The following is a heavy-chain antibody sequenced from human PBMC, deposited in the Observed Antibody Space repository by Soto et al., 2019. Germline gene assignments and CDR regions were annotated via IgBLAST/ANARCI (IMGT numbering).Heavy chain of an antibody. V-gene: IGHV4-30-2*01. D-gene: IGHD2-15*01. CDR1: GGSISSGGYS. Sequence: PSETLSLTCAVSGGSISSGGYSWSWIRQPPGKGLEWIGYIYHSGSTYYNPSLKSRVTISVDRSKNQFSLKLSSVTAADTAVYYCARGGDYSQFRGMDVWGQGTTVTVSS. CDR3: ARGGDYSQFRGMDV. CDR2: IYHSGST. J-gene: IGHJ6*02.